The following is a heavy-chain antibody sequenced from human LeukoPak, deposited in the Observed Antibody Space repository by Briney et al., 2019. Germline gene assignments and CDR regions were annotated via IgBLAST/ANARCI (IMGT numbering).Heavy chain of an antibody. CDR2: SRNKAHGYTT. V-gene: IGHV3-72*01. CDR1: GFTFSDYF. J-gene: IGHJ4*02. CDR3: ARRQFDSFGSDY. Sequence: GGSLRLSCAASGFTFSDYFMDWVRQAPGKGLEWVGRSRNKAHGYTTEYAASVRGRFTISRDDSKNSVYLQMNSLKSEDTAVYYCARRQFDSFGSDYWGQGTLVAVSS. D-gene: IGHD3-22*01.